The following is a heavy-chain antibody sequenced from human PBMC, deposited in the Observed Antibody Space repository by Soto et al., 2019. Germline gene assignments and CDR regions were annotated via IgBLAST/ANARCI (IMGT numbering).Heavy chain of an antibody. CDR1: GVTVSNYG. Sequence: QVQLVESGGGVVQPGRSLRLSCAVSGVTVSNYGMHWVRQAPGKGLEWVAVISRDGGTKYYADSVKGRFTISRDNSRNTLLLEMNSLRSDDMAVYYRSGGVAAGYWGQGTLVTVSS. CDR3: SGGVAAGY. D-gene: IGHD2-8*02. J-gene: IGHJ4*02. V-gene: IGHV3-30*03. CDR2: ISRDGGTK.